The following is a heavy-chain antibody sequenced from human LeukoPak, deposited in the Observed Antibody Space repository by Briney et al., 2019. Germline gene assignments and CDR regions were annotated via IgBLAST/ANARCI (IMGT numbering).Heavy chain of an antibody. J-gene: IGHJ5*02. CDR3: ARQSSSWYNWFDP. D-gene: IGHD6-13*01. V-gene: IGHV4-39*01. Sequence: SETLSLTCTVSGGSIISYYWGWIRQPPGRGLEWIGSIYYSGNTYYNPSLKSRVTMSVDTSKSQVSLRLSSVTAADTAVYYCARQSSSWYNWFDPWGQGSLVTVSS. CDR2: IYYSGNT. CDR1: GGSIISYY.